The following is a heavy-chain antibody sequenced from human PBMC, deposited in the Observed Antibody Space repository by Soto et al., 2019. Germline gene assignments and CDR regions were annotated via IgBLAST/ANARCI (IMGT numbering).Heavy chain of an antibody. V-gene: IGHV6-1*01. Sequence: QTLSLTCAISGDSVSSISAAWNWIRQSPSRGLEWLGRTYYRSKWNNDYSMSVKSRITINPDTSKDHCSLQLNFVTHEETAVYYCARGDCYHFDYWGQGTLVTVS. CDR2: TYYRSKWNN. CDR3: ARGDCYHFDY. D-gene: IGHD2-21*01. J-gene: IGHJ4*02. CDR1: GDSVSSISAA.